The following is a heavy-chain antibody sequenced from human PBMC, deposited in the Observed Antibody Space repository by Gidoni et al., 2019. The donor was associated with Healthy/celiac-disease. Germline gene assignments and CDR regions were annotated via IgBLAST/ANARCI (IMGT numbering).Heavy chain of an antibody. CDR3: AHTVQDIVATMGPPNWFDP. CDR2: IYWDDDK. CDR1: GFSLSTSGVG. D-gene: IGHD5-12*01. V-gene: IGHV2-5*02. Sequence: QITLKESGPTLGKPTQTPTLTCTFSGFSLSTSGVGVGWIRQPPGKALEWLALIYWDDDKRYSPSLKSRLTITKDTSKNQVVLTMTNMDPVDTATYYCAHTVQDIVATMGPPNWFDPWGQGTLVTVSS. J-gene: IGHJ5*02.